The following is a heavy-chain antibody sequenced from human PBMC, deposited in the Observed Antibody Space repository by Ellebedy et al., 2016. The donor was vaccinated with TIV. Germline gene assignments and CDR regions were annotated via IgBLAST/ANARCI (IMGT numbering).Heavy chain of an antibody. D-gene: IGHD2-15*01. V-gene: IGHV3-23*01. CDR3: AKLGAIVVVAAATLDF. CDR2: ISASGGTT. Sequence: PGGSLRLSCAASGFTFSNYAMSWVRQAPGKELEWVSAISASGGTTYYAESMKGRFTVSRDNSKNTLYLQMNSLRAEDTAVYYCAKLGAIVVVAAATLDFWGQGTLVAVSS. CDR1: GFTFSNYA. J-gene: IGHJ4*02.